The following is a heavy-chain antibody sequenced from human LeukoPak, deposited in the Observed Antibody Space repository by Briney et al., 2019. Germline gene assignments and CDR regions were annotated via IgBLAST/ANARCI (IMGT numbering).Heavy chain of an antibody. CDR1: GYTFTDFY. Sequence: GASVKVSCKASGYTFTDFYMYWVRQAPGQGLEWMGWINPNSGGTNYAQKFQGRVTMTRDTSISTAYMELSRLRSDDTAVYYCARDKDQTIFGVVGSPGYYYYMDVWGKGTTVTVSS. CDR3: ARDKDQTIFGVVGSPGYYYYMDV. D-gene: IGHD3-3*01. J-gene: IGHJ6*03. CDR2: INPNSGGT. V-gene: IGHV1-2*02.